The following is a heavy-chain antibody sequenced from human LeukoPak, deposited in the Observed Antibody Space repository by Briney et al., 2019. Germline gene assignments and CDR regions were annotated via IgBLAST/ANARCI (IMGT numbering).Heavy chain of an antibody. Sequence: GGSLRLSCAASKFTFSSYWMSWVRQAPGKGLEWVAYMNQLGNEKKDVDSVKGRFTISRDNAKNSLYLQMNSLRAEDTAVYYCARGTYYYEFWGQGTLVTVSS. CDR1: KFTFSSYW. V-gene: IGHV3-7*04. CDR3: ARGTYYYEF. CDR2: MNQLGNEK. J-gene: IGHJ4*02. D-gene: IGHD3-16*01.